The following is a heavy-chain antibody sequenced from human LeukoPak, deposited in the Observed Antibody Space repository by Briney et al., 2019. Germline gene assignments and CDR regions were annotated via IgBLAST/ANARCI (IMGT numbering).Heavy chain of an antibody. D-gene: IGHD5-24*01. CDR1: GFTFSSYE. Sequence: PGGSLRLSCAASGFTFSSYEMNWVRQAPGKGLEWVSYISSNGSTIYYADSVKGRFTISRDNAKNSLYLQMNSLRAEDTAVYYCARVPPVEMATIKGGWGQGTLVTVSS. V-gene: IGHV3-48*03. CDR3: ARVPPVEMATIKGG. CDR2: ISSNGSTI. J-gene: IGHJ4*02.